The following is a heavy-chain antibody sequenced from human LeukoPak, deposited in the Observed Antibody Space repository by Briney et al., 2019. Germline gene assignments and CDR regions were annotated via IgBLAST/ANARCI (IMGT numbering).Heavy chain of an antibody. Sequence: GGSLRLSCAASGFTFNNYGMHWVRQAPGKGLEWVAFIRYNGNNQYYADSVRGRFTISRDNSKNTLYLQMNSLRAVDTAVYYCATERSLRVVEYWGQGTRVTVSS. CDR2: IRYNGNNQ. CDR1: GFTFNNYG. V-gene: IGHV3-30*02. CDR3: ATERSLRVVEY. J-gene: IGHJ4*02. D-gene: IGHD2-15*01.